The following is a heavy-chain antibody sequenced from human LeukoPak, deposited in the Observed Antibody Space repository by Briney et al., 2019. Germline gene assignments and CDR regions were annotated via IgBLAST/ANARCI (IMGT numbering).Heavy chain of an antibody. Sequence: MASETLSLTCTVSGGSISSSSFYWGWIRQPPGKGLEWIGSIYYSGSTYYNPSLKSRVTISVDTSKNQFSLKLSSVTAADTAVYYCARSSRGNWFDPWGQGTLVTVSS. J-gene: IGHJ5*02. CDR2: IYYSGST. CDR3: ARSSRGNWFDP. CDR1: GGSISSSSFY. V-gene: IGHV4-39*07. D-gene: IGHD2-2*01.